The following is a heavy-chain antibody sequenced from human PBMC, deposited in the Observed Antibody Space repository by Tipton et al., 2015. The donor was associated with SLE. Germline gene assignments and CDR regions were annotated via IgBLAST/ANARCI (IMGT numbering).Heavy chain of an antibody. CDR1: GGSISSSTNY. Sequence: TLSLTCTVSGGSISSSTNYWGWIRQPPGKGLEWIGSIYYSGSTYYNPSLKSRVTISVDTSKNQFSLKLSSVTAADTAVYYCAGDLWYGGNSAPHAFDIWGQGTMVTVSS. CDR3: AGDLWYGGNSAPHAFDI. D-gene: IGHD4-23*01. J-gene: IGHJ3*02. V-gene: IGHV4-39*07. CDR2: IYYSGST.